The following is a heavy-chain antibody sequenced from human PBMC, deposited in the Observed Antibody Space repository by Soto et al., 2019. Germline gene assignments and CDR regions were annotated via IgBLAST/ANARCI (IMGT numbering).Heavy chain of an antibody. CDR2: FRSSGDDGTT. CDR3: EKKVNSGSGSQYFDY. V-gene: IGHV3-23*01. D-gene: IGHD3-10*01. Sequence: GGSLRLSCAASGLTFSSYSMSWVLQAPGQGLEWVSGFRSSGDDGTTYYADSVKGRFTISRDNSKNTLFVKMNRLRAEDKAIYYCEKKVNSGSGSQYFDYWGQGTLVTVYS. CDR1: GLTFSSYS. J-gene: IGHJ4*02.